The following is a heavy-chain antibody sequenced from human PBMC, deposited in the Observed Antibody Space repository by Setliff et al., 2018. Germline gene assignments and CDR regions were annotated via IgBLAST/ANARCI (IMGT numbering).Heavy chain of an antibody. J-gene: IGHJ6*03. Sequence: PSETLSLTCTVYGASFSDYYWGWISRVPGKVLEWVASVPSAVGMSYYSTSVTGRFTISRESSKNTLHLQMNNLRPDDTAVYYCSKQGAGNVHYYHYYLDVWGTGTMVTVSS. CDR1: GASFSDYY. D-gene: IGHD6-13*01. CDR2: VPSAVGMS. V-gene: IGHV3-66*04. CDR3: SKQGAGNVHYYHYYLDV.